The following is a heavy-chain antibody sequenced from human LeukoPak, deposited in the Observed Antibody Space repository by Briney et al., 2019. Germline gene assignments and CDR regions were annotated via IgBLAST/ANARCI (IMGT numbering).Heavy chain of an antibody. Sequence: ASVKVSRKASGYTFTSYGISWVRQAPGQGLEWMGWISAYNGNTNYAQKLQGRVTMTTDTSTSTAYMELRSLRSDDTAVYYCARDHYYGSGSFQFDPWGQGTLVTVSS. CDR1: GYTFTSYG. CDR2: ISAYNGNT. J-gene: IGHJ5*02. D-gene: IGHD3-10*01. CDR3: ARDHYYGSGSFQFDP. V-gene: IGHV1-18*01.